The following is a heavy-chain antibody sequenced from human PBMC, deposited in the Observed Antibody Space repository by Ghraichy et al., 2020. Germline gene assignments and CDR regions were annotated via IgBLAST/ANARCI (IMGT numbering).Heavy chain of an antibody. CDR1: GYTFTSYG. Sequence: ASVKVSCKASGYTFTSYGISWVRQAPGQGLEWMGWISAYNGNTNYAQKLQGRVTMTTDTSTSTAYMELRSLRSDDTAVYYCARDMVTGTTAGKKTPFDYWGQGTLVTVSS. V-gene: IGHV1-18*01. CDR2: ISAYNGNT. D-gene: IGHD1-20*01. CDR3: ARDMVTGTTAGKKTPFDY. J-gene: IGHJ4*02.